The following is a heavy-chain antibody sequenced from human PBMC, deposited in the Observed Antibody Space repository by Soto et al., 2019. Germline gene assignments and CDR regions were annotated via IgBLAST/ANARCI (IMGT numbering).Heavy chain of an antibody. J-gene: IGHJ3*02. CDR1: GFTFSSYA. Sequence: EVQLLESGGGLVQPGGSLRLSCAVSGFTFSSYAMSWVRQAPGKGLEWVSSISGSAGTIYYADSVKGRFTISRDNSKNTLYRQMHSLGAEDTAVYHCAKSPDVVYRDWGYCIFDIWGQGTMVTVSS. CDR2: ISGSAGTI. V-gene: IGHV3-23*01. CDR3: AKSPDVVYRDWGYCIFDI. D-gene: IGHD2-15*01.